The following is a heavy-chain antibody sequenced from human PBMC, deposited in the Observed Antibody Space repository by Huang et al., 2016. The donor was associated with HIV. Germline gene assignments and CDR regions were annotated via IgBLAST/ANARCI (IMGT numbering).Heavy chain of an antibody. V-gene: IGHV3-30*03. Sequence: QVQLVESGGGVVQPGRSLRLSCAASGFIFSNYGMHWVRQDPGKGREWVALISYEGSNKYYTDSVKGRFSISRDNSKNTLYLQMNSLRAEDTAVYYCALKGDSSGWEYFRHWGQGTLVTVSS. D-gene: IGHD6-19*01. CDR3: ALKGDSSGWEYFRH. CDR2: ISYEGSNK. J-gene: IGHJ1*01. CDR1: GFIFSNYG.